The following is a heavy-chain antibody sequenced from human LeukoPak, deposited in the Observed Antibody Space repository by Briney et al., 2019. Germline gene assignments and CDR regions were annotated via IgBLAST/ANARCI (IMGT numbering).Heavy chain of an antibody. V-gene: IGHV1-18*01. D-gene: IGHD3-22*01. CDR2: ISAYNGNT. J-gene: IGHJ4*02. Sequence: ASVKVSCKASGYTFTSYGISWVRQAPGQGLEWMGWISAYNGNTNYAQKFQGRVTITADKSTSTAYMELSSLRSEDTAVYYCASYDSSGYYSPYWGQGTLVTVSS. CDR1: GYTFTSYG. CDR3: ASYDSSGYYSPY.